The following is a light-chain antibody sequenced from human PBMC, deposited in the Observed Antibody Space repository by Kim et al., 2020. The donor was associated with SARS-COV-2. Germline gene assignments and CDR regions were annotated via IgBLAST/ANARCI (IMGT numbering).Light chain of an antibody. CDR3: NSRDSSGNRV. J-gene: IGLJ3*02. CDR1: SLRSYY. Sequence: SSELTQDPAVSVALGQTVRITCQGDSLRSYYASWYQQKPGQAPVLVIYGKNNLPSGIPDRFSGSSSGNTASLTITGAQAEDEADYYCNSRDSSGNRVFGGGTQLTVL. CDR2: GKN. V-gene: IGLV3-19*01.